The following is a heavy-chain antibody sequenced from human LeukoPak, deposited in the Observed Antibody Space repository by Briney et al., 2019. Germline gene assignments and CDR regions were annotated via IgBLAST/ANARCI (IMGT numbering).Heavy chain of an antibody. D-gene: IGHD5-24*01. CDR2: IYHSGST. CDR1: GGSISSGGYS. J-gene: IGHJ5*02. Sequence: SQTLSLTCAVSGGSISSGGYSWSWIRQPPGKGLEWIGYIYHSGSTYYNPSLKSRVTISVDRSKNQFSLKLSSVTAADTAVYYCARSFRDGYNIDPWGQGTLVTVSS. CDR3: ARSFRDGYNIDP. V-gene: IGHV4-30-2*01.